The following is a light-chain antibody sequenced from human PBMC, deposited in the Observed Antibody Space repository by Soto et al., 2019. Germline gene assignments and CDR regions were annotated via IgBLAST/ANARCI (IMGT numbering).Light chain of an antibody. J-gene: IGLJ2*01. CDR3: SSYVVSNNVV. CDR2: EVS. CDR1: SSDVGGYNY. Sequence: QSVLTQPPSASGSPGQSVTISCTGTSSDVGGYNYVSWYQQHPGKAPKVMIYEVSKRPSGVPDRFSGSKSGNTASLTVSGLQAEDEADYYCSSYVVSNNVVFGGGTQLTVL. V-gene: IGLV2-8*01.